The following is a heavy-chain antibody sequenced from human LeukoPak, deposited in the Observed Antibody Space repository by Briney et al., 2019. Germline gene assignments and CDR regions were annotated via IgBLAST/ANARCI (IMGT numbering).Heavy chain of an antibody. CDR1: GFTFSSYW. Sequence: GGSLRLSCAASGFTFSSYWMSWVRQAPGKGLEWVANIRQDGSEKYYVDSVKGRFTISRDNAKNSLYLQMNSLRAEDTAVYYCARGSVPYYDFWSGYYGYYFDYWGQGTLVTVSS. J-gene: IGHJ4*02. D-gene: IGHD3-3*01. V-gene: IGHV3-7*01. CDR3: ARGSVPYYDFWSGYYGYYFDY. CDR2: IRQDGSEK.